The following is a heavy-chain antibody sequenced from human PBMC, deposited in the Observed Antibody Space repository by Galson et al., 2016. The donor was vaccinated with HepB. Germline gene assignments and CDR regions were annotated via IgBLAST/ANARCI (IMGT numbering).Heavy chain of an antibody. V-gene: IGHV4-59*12. D-gene: IGHD2-21*02. J-gene: IGHJ5*02. CDR2: VFHNGTT. CDR3: ARSPDFADP. CDR1: GDSMTNYY. Sequence: ETLSLTCSVSGDSMTNYYWSWIRQPPGKGLEWIGYVFHNGTTNYNPSLKSRLTISVDTSKNHFSLKLSSVTAADTAVYYCARSPDFADPWGQGTLVTVSS.